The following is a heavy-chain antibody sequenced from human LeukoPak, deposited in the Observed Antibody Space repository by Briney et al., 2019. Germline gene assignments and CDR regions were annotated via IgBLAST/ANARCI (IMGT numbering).Heavy chain of an antibody. Sequence: GGSLRLACAASGFTFSNYDMSSVRQAPGKGLEWVSTISGGGGTTYYADSVKGRFTISRDNSKNTVYLQVNSLRAEDTAVYYCATARSRFCSGTSCLFDYWGQGTLVTVSS. CDR3: ATARSRFCSGTSCLFDY. V-gene: IGHV3-23*01. CDR1: GFTFSNYD. D-gene: IGHD2-2*01. CDR2: ISGGGGTT. J-gene: IGHJ4*02.